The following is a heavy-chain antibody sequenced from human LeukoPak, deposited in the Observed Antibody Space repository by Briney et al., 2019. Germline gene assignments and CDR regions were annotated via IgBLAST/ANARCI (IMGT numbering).Heavy chain of an antibody. D-gene: IGHD2-21*02. CDR2: IYYSGST. CDR1: GGSISSYY. Sequence: TSSETLSLTCTVSGGSISSYYWSWIRQPPGKGLEWIGYIYYSGSTNYNPSLKSRVTISVDTSRNQFSLKLSSVTAADTAVYYRARGGGGDLNLWGQGTLVTVSS. CDR3: ARGGGGDLNL. V-gene: IGHV4-59*01. J-gene: IGHJ5*02.